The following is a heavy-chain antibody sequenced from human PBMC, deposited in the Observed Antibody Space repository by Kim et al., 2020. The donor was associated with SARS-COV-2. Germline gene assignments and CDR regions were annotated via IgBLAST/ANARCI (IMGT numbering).Heavy chain of an antibody. V-gene: IGHV4-31*03. D-gene: IGHD3-22*01. CDR2: IYYSGST. CDR3: AREYYDSRGFDY. CDR1: GGSISSGGYY. Sequence: SETLSLTCTVSGGSISSGGYYWSWIRQHPGKGLEWIGYIYYSGSTYYNPSLKSRVTISVDTSKNQFSLKLSSVTAADTAVYYCAREYYDSRGFDYWGQGTLVTVSS. J-gene: IGHJ4*02.